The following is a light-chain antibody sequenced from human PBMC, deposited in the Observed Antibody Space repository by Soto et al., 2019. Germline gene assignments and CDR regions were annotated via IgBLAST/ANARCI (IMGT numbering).Light chain of an antibody. J-gene: IGKJ4*01. CDR3: QQYGYSPT. CDR1: RGISSN. Sequence: EIVMTQSPGTLSVSPGERATLSCRASRGISSNLAWYQQKPGQAPRLLIYGASTRDVGIPDRFSGSGSGTDFTLTISRLEPEDFAVYYCQQYGYSPTFGGGTKVDIK. CDR2: GAS. V-gene: IGKV3-20*01.